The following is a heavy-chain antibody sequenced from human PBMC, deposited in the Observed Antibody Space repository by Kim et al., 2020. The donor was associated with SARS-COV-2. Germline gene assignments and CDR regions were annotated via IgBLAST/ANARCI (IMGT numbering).Heavy chain of an antibody. D-gene: IGHD4-17*01. CDR3: ARPPYPTTEDAFDI. J-gene: IGHJ3*02. V-gene: IGHV5-51*01. Sequence: SPSCQGQVTISADKSISTAYLQWSSLKASDTAMYYCARPPYPTTEDAFDIWGQGTMVTVSS.